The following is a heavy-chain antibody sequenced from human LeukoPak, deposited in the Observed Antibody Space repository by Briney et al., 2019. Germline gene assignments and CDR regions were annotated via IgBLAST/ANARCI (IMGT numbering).Heavy chain of an antibody. CDR1: GFTFSDYY. J-gene: IGHJ4*02. CDR3: ARDKIVGATHFDY. CDR2: ISSGGRTI. D-gene: IGHD1-26*01. V-gene: IGHV3-11*04. Sequence: GGSLRLACAASGFTFSDYYMSWVRQAPGKGLEWVSYISSGGRTIYYADSVKGRFTISRDNAKNSLYLQMDSLRAEDPAVYYCARDKIVGATHFDYWGQGTLVTVSS.